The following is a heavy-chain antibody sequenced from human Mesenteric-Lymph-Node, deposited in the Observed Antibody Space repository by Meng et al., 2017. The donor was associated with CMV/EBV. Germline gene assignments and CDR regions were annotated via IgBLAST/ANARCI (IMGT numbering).Heavy chain of an antibody. CDR3: ARDTFFGFEESYYFDY. CDR1: GYTFTGDY. CDR2: INPSGGGT. V-gene: IGHV1-2*06. Sequence: SGYTFTGDYIHWVRHAPGQGLERIGRINPSGGGTNYAQRFQGRITMTRDTSISTAYMELSRLRYDDTALYYCARDTFFGFEESYYFDYWGQGTLVTVSS. D-gene: IGHD3-10*01. J-gene: IGHJ4*02.